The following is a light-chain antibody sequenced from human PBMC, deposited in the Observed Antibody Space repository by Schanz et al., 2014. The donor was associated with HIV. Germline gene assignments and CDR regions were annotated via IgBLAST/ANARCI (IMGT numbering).Light chain of an antibody. J-gene: IGLJ3*02. V-gene: IGLV2-8*01. CDR3: SSYAATSNVL. CDR1: SSDVGGYNY. CDR2: EVS. Sequence: QSALTQPPSASGSPGQSVTISCTGTSSDVGGYNYVSWYQQHPGKAPKLMIYEVSERPSGVPDRFSGSKSGNTASLTVSGLQADDEADYYCSSYAATSNVLFGGGTKLPVL.